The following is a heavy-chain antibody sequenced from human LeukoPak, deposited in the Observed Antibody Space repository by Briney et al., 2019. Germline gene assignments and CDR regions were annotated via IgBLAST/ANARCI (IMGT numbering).Heavy chain of an antibody. D-gene: IGHD3-3*01. CDR3: ARGLWSAHRREYYFDS. V-gene: IGHV1-3*01. CDR1: GYTFTNYA. J-gene: IGHJ4*02. CDR2: ISAGNGDT. Sequence: ASVKVSCKASGYTFTNYAVNWLRQAPGQRLEWMGWISAGNGDTKFSQNYQARVTITRDASASTAYMELSSLTSEDTAVYFCARGLWSAHRREYYFDSWGQGTLVTVSS.